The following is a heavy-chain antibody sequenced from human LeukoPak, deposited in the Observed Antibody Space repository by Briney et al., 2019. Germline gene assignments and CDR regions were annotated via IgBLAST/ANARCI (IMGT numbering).Heavy chain of an antibody. Sequence: PSETLSLTCAIYSESFSGYFWSWIRQPPGKGLEWIGEINYSGSTNYNPSLKSRVTISVDTSKNQFSLKLSSVTAADTAVYYCARVYYSSSYDYWYFDLWGRGTLVTVSS. CDR2: INYSGST. D-gene: IGHD6-13*01. CDR3: ARVYYSSSYDYWYFDL. CDR1: SESFSGYF. J-gene: IGHJ2*01. V-gene: IGHV4-34*01.